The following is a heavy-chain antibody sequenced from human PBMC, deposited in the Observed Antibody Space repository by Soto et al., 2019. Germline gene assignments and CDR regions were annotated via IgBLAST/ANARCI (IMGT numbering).Heavy chain of an antibody. CDR1: GYTFTGYY. V-gene: IGHV1-2*04. CDR2: INPNSGGT. Sequence: GASVKVSCKASGYTFTGYYMHWVRQAPGRGLEWMGWINPNSGGTNYAQKFQGWVTMTRDTSISTAYMELSRLRSDDTAVYYCARLANWFDPWGQGTLVTVSS. J-gene: IGHJ5*02. CDR3: ARLANWFDP.